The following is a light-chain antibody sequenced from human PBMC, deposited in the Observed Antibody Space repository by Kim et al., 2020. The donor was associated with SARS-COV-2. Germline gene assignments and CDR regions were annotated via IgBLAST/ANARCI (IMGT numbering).Light chain of an antibody. CDR3: QQYGSSPR. V-gene: IGKV3-20*01. J-gene: IGKJ4*01. CDR2: GAS. Sequence: VAPGERATRSCRASHSVTSNSLAWYQQKPGQTLMLLIDGASSRAPGIPDRFRGSGSGTDFSLTISSLEPEDFAVYYCQQYGSSPRFGGGTKVDIK. CDR1: HSVTSNS.